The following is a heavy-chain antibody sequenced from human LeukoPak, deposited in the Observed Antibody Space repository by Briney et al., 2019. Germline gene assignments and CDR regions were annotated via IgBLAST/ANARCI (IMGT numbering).Heavy chain of an antibody. Sequence: GASVKVSCKASGYTFTSYGISWVRQAPGQGLEWMGWISAYNGNTNYAQKLQGRVTMTTDTSTSTAYMELRSLRSDDTAVYYCARVGSRLWFGGSFDYWGQGTLSPSPQ. CDR3: ARVGSRLWFGGSFDY. J-gene: IGHJ4*02. V-gene: IGHV1-18*01. CDR2: ISAYNGNT. D-gene: IGHD3-10*01. CDR1: GYTFTSYG.